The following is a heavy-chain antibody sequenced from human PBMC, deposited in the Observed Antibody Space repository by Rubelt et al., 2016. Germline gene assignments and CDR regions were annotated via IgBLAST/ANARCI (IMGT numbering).Heavy chain of an antibody. Sequence: EVLLVQSGAEVKKPGESLRISCKGSGYSFTSYWIRWVRQMPGKGLEWMGRIDPSDSYPNYSPSFQGHVTISADKSISTAYLQGSSLKASDTAMYYCARHAGDGGNSEDWFDPWGQGTLVTVSS. CDR1: GYSFTSYW. J-gene: IGHJ5*02. CDR3: ARHAGDGGNSEDWFDP. CDR2: IDPSDSYP. V-gene: IGHV5-10-1*01. D-gene: IGHD4-23*01.